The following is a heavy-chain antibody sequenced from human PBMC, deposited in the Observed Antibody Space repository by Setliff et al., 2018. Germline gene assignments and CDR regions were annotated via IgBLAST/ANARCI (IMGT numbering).Heavy chain of an antibody. V-gene: IGHV1-18*01. J-gene: IGHJ6*01. D-gene: IGHD1-26*01. CDR3: ARERSYDGLNYYGMDV. Sequence: ASVKVSCKASAHIFKSYGISWVRQAPGQGLEWMGWISPYNGHTNSAQKLQGRVTMTTDTSTSTAYLELRSVRFDDTAVYYCARERSYDGLNYYGMDVWGQGTTVTVSS. CDR2: ISPYNGHT. CDR1: AHIFKSYG.